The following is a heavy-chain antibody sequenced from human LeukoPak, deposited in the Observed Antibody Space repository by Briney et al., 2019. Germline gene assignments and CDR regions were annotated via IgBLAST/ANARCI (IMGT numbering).Heavy chain of an antibody. CDR1: GFTFSSYA. Sequence: GGSLRLSCAASGFTFSSYAMSWVRQAPGKGLEWVSAISGSGGSTYYADSVKGRFTISRDNSKNTLYLQMNSLRAEDTAVYYCASGPKFTMIVVVPLDYWGQGTLVTVSS. CDR2: ISGSGGST. V-gene: IGHV3-23*01. CDR3: ASGPKFTMIVVVPLDY. J-gene: IGHJ4*02. D-gene: IGHD3-22*01.